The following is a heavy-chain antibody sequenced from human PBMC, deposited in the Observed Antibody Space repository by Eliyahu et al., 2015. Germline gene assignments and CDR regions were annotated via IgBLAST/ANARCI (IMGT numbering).Heavy chain of an antibody. V-gene: IGHV3-48*03. CDR1: GFSFSSLE. CDR2: ISSAGSKT. J-gene: IGHJ4*02. CDR3: ARGLSSDWKNFDY. D-gene: IGHD6-19*01. Sequence: VQLVQSGGGLVQPGGSLXLSCAGSGFSFSSLEMNWVRQAPGKGVEWVAYISSAGSKTHYLDSVKGRFTISRDNAKNSLYLQMDSLRVEDTAVYYCARGLSSDWKNFDYWGQGTLVTVSS.